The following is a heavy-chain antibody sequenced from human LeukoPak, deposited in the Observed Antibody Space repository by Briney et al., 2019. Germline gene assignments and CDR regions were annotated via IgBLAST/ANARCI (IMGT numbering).Heavy chain of an antibody. D-gene: IGHD2-2*01. J-gene: IGHJ5*02. CDR1: GFTFSSYG. CDR2: ISYDGSNK. V-gene: IGHV3-30*18. Sequence: GGSLRLSCAASGFTFSSYGMHWVRQAPGKGLEWVAVISYDGSNKYYADSVKGRFTISRDNSKNTLYLQMNSLRAEDTAVYYCAKDQVGVLVPAAMVGGFDPWGQGTLVTVSS. CDR3: AKDQVGVLVPAAMVGGFDP.